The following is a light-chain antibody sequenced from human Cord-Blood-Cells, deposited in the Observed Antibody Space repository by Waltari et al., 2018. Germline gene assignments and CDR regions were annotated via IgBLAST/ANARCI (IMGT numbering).Light chain of an antibody. CDR1: SSNIGAGYD. V-gene: IGLV1-40*01. CDR3: QSYDSSLSGYV. CDR2: GNS. Sequence: QSVLTQPPSVSGAPGQRVTISCTGSSSNIGAGYDVHWYQQLPGTAPKLLIYGNSKRPSGVPDRFSGSKSGTSAFLAITGLQAEDEADYYCQSYDSSLSGYVFGTGTKVTVL. J-gene: IGLJ1*01.